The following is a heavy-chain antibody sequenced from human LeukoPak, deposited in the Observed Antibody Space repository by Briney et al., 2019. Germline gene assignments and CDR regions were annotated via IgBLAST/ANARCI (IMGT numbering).Heavy chain of an antibody. Sequence: AGGSLRLSCAASGFTFSSYAMHWVRQAPGKGLEWVAVISYDGSNKYYADSVKGRFTISRDNSKNTLYLQMNSLRAEDTAVYYCARDPVGAHWDWFDPWGQGTLVTVSS. CDR2: ISYDGSNK. J-gene: IGHJ5*02. CDR1: GFTFSSYA. D-gene: IGHD1-26*01. CDR3: ARDPVGAHWDWFDP. V-gene: IGHV3-30-3*01.